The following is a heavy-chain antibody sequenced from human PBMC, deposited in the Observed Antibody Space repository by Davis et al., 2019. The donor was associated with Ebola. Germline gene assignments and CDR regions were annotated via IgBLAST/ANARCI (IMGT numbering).Heavy chain of an antibody. J-gene: IGHJ6*02. CDR1: GGTFSSYG. V-gene: IGHV1-69*13. CDR2: IIPIFGTA. CDR3: AKEAVPAAIVYYYGMDV. D-gene: IGHD2-2*02. Sequence: AASVKVSCKASGGTFSSYGISWVRQAPGQGLEWMGGIIPIFGTANYAQKFQGRVTITADESTSTAYMELSSLRSEDTAVYYCAKEAVPAAIVYYYGMDVWGQGTTVTVSS.